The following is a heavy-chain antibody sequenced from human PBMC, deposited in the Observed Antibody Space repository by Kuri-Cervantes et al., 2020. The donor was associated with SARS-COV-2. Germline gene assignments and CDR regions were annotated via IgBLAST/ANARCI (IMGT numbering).Heavy chain of an antibody. CDR3: ATSGKEEWELLGFDY. CDR2: IYPGDSDT. D-gene: IGHD1-26*01. CDR1: GYSFTSYW. V-gene: IGHV5-51*01. J-gene: IGHJ4*02. Sequence: GGSLRLSCKGSGYSFTSYWIGWVRQMPGKGLEWMGIIYPGDSDTRYSPSFQGQVTISADKSISTAYLQWGSLKASDTAMCYCATSGKEEWELLGFDYWGQGTLVTVSS.